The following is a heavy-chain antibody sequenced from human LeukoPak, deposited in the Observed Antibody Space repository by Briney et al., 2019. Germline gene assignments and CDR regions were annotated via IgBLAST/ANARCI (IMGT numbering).Heavy chain of an antibody. CDR2: INVGNGNT. V-gene: IGHV1-3*01. J-gene: IGHJ4*02. CDR1: GYTFISYA. D-gene: IGHD3-9*01. Sequence: GASVKVSCKASGYTFISYAMHWVRQAPGQRLEWMGRINVGNGNTKYSQKFQGRVTITRDTSASTAYMELSSLRSEDTAVYYCARAPLFDWLPDYWGQGTLVTVSS. CDR3: ARAPLFDWLPDY.